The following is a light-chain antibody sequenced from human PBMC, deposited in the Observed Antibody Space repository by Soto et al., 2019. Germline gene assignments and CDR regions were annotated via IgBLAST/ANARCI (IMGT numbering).Light chain of an antibody. J-gene: IGLJ3*02. CDR3: GSYTSATTWV. Sequence: QSALTQPASVSGSPGQSITISCTGTSSDVGGYNYVSWYQQHPGKAPKLVIYEVTKRPSGVSNRFSGSKSGNSASLSISGLQPEDEASYFCGSYTSATTWVFGGGTKLTVL. CDR1: SSDVGGYNY. V-gene: IGLV2-14*01. CDR2: EVT.